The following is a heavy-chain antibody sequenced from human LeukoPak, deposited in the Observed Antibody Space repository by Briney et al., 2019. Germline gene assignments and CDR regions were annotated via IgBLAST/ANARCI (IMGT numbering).Heavy chain of an antibody. V-gene: IGHV1-46*01. CDR3: ARDLLVGYCSSTSCFNFDY. D-gene: IGHD2-2*01. CDR2: INPSGGST. J-gene: IGHJ4*02. Sequence: GASVKVSCKASGYTSTSYYMHWVRQAPGQGLEWMGIINPSGGSTSYAQKFQGRVTMTRDTSTSTVYMELSSLRSEDTAVYYCARDLLVGYCSSTSCFNFDYWGQGTLVTVSS. CDR1: GYTSTSYY.